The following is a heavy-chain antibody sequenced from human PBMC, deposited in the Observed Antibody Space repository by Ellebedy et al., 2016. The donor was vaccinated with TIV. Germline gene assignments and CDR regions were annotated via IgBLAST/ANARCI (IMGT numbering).Heavy chain of an antibody. D-gene: IGHD6-19*01. Sequence: SETLSLTXTVSGHSISSGYWWGWIRQTPGKGLEWLGSIYYGGSTYSTPSLKSRLTISVDTSKNQFSLKLNSLTAADTAVYHCARGDRTGYTTGWGHWFDPWGQGTLVTVSS. CDR1: GHSISSGYW. V-gene: IGHV4-38-2*02. CDR2: IYYGGST. J-gene: IGHJ5*02. CDR3: ARGDRTGYTTGWGHWFDP.